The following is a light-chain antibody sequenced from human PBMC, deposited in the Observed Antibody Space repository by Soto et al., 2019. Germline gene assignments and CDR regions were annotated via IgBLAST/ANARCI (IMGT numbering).Light chain of an antibody. CDR1: ISNIGSKT. CDR2: EAS. J-gene: IGLJ1*01. CDR3: SLYTSENTYV. V-gene: IGLV2-18*01. Sequence: QSVLTQPPSASGTPGQGVTISCSGSISNIGSKTVKWYQQPPGTAPKLIIYEASNRPSGVPDRFSGSKSGNTASLTISGLQAADEADYYCSLYTSENTYVFGTGTKVTVL.